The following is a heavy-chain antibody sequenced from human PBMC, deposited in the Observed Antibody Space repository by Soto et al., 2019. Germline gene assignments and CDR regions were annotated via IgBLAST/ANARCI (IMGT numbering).Heavy chain of an antibody. Sequence: SQTLSLTCVISWDSISSNIAALYWIRQSPSRGLEYLGRTYYRSKWYIDYAVSVKGRITINPDTSRNQFSLQLNSVTPEDTAVYYCTRDEYYWGQGTLVTVSS. J-gene: IGHJ4*02. CDR3: TRDEYY. V-gene: IGHV6-1*01. CDR2: TYYRSKWYI. CDR1: WDSISSNIAA.